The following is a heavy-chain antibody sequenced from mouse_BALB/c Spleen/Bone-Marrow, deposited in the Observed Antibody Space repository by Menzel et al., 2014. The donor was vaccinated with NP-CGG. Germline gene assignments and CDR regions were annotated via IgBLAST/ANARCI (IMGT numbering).Heavy chain of an antibody. V-gene: IGHV1S56*01. Sequence: VKLQESGPELVKPGALVKISCKASGYTFTSYDINWVKQRPGQGLEWIGWIYHGDGSTKYNEKFKGKATLTTDKSSSTAYMQLSRLTSEDSAVYFCARRVYYDYDGGAWFAYWGQGTLVTVSA. CDR3: ARRVYYDYDGGAWFAY. CDR2: IYHGDGST. D-gene: IGHD2-4*01. J-gene: IGHJ3*01. CDR1: GYTFTSYD.